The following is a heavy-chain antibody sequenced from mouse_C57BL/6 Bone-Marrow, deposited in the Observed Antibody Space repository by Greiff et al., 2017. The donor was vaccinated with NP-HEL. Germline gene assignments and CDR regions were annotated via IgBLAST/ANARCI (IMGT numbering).Heavy chain of an antibody. J-gene: IGHJ1*03. CDR1: GYTFTSYW. V-gene: IGHV1-50*01. D-gene: IGHD2-2*01. Sequence: VQLQQPGAELVKPGASVKLSCKASGYTFTSYWMQWVKQRPGQGLEWIGEIDPSDSYTNYNQKFKGKATLTVDTSSSTAYMQLSSLTSEDSAVYYCAREMVTTTDWYFDVWGTGTTVTVSS. CDR3: AREMVTTTDWYFDV. CDR2: IDPSDSYT.